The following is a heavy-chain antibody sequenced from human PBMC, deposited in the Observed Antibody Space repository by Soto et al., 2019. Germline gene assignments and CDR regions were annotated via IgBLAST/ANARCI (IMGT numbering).Heavy chain of an antibody. CDR2: IYYTGNT. CDR1: NGAISSYY. D-gene: IGHD6-19*01. Sequence: SETLSLTCTVSNGAISSYYWSWIRQPPGKGMEWIGYIYYTGNTNYNPSLKSRVTISVDTSKNQFSLNLNSVTAADTAVYYCARSVQSTGWDSWYFDLWGRGALVTVSS. CDR3: ARSVQSTGWDSWYFDL. V-gene: IGHV4-59*01. J-gene: IGHJ2*01.